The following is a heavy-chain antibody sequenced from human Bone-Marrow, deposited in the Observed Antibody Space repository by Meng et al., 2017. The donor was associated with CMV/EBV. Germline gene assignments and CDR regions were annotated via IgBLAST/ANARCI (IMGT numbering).Heavy chain of an antibody. Sequence: SVKVSCKASGGTFSSYAISWVRQAPGQGLEWMGGIIPIFGTTNYAQKFRGRVTITTDESTSTAYMELSSLRSEDTAVFYCARGGKAVRGDYYQMDVWGPGTMVTVSS. V-gene: IGHV1-69*05. CDR2: IIPIFGTT. CDR3: ARGGKAVRGDYYQMDV. CDR1: GGTFSSYA. D-gene: IGHD6-19*01. J-gene: IGHJ6*01.